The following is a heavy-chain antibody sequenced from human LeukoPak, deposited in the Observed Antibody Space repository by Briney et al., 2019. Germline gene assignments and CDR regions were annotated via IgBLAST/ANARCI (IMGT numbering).Heavy chain of an antibody. D-gene: IGHD3-10*01. Sequence: SETLSFTCTVSSGSISSYYWSWIRQPPGKGLEWIGYIYYSGSTNYNPSLKSRVTISVDTSKNQFSLKLSSVTAADTAVYYCARQGYYGSGSYNWFDPWGQGTLVTVSS. CDR1: SGSISSYY. V-gene: IGHV4-59*01. CDR2: IYYSGST. J-gene: IGHJ5*02. CDR3: ARQGYYGSGSYNWFDP.